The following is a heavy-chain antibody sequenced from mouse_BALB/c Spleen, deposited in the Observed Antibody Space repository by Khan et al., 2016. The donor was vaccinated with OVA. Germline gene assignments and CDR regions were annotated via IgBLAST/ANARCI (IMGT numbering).Heavy chain of an antibody. CDR1: GFTFSSFA. CDR3: ARHNYGPFAY. V-gene: IGHV5-9-3*01. D-gene: IGHD1-1*01. Sequence: EVELVESGGGLVKPGGSLKLSCAASGFTFSSFAMSWVRQTPEMRLEWVASINSDASYTYYPASVKGRFTISRYNAKNTLYLQMSSLRSEDTAMYYCARHNYGPFAYWGQGTLVTVSA. CDR2: INSDASYT. J-gene: IGHJ3*01.